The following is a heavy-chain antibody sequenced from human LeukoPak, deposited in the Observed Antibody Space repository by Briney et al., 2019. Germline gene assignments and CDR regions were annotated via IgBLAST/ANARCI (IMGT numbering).Heavy chain of an antibody. D-gene: IGHD3-3*01. CDR3: ARPLRFLEWFWFDP. Sequence: PGESLKISCKASGYSFTSYWIVWVRQMPGKGLEWMGIIYPGDSDTRYSPSFQGQVTISADKSISTAYLQWSSLKASDTAMYYCARPLRFLEWFWFDPWGQGTLVTVSS. CDR2: IYPGDSDT. CDR1: GYSFTSYW. J-gene: IGHJ5*02. V-gene: IGHV5-51*01.